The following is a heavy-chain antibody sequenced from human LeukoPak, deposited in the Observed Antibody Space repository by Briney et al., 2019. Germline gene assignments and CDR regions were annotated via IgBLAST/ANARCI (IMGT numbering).Heavy chain of an antibody. CDR2: INSDGSST. CDR1: GFTFSSYW. Sequence: GGSLRLSCAASGFTFSSYWMHWVRQAPGEGLVWVSRINSDGSSTSYADSVKGRFTISRDNAKNTLYLQMNSLRAEDTAVYYCARGSSGSYHIDYWGQGTLVTVSS. J-gene: IGHJ4*02. CDR3: ARGSSGSYHIDY. D-gene: IGHD1-26*01. V-gene: IGHV3-74*01.